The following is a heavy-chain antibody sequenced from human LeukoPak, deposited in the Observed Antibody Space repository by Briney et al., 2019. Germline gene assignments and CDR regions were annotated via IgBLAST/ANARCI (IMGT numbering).Heavy chain of an antibody. J-gene: IGHJ5*02. CDR3: TRYSTSSGWFDP. V-gene: IGHV4-59*13. CDR1: GGSISSYY. Sequence: SETLSLTCTVSGGSISSYYWSWIRQPPGKGLEWIGYFYHSRGSNYNPSLKSRVTISVDTSKNQVSLKLTSVTAADTAVYYCTRYSTSSGWFDPWGQGTLVTVSS. D-gene: IGHD6-6*01. CDR2: FYHSRGS.